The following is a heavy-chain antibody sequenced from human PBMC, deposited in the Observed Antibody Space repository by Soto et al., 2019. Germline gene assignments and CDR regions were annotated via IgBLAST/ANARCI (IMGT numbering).Heavy chain of an antibody. J-gene: IGHJ6*02. D-gene: IGHD6-6*01. CDR2: IIPIFGTA. CDR3: ARGGAYSSSDYYYYGMDV. V-gene: IGHV1-69*13. CDR1: GGTFSSYA. Sequence: SEKVSCKASGGTFSSYAISWVRQAPGQGLEWMGGIIPIFGTANYAQKFQGRVTITADESTSTAYMELSSLRSEDTAVYYCARGGAYSSSDYYYYGMDVWGQGTTVTVSS.